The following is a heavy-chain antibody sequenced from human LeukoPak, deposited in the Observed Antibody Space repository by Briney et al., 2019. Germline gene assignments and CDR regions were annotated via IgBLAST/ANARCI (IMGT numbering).Heavy chain of an antibody. J-gene: IGHJ3*02. V-gene: IGHV3-74*01. CDR3: SWDHTGKEDI. Sequence: GGSLRLSCAASGFTVSSNYMSWVRQAPGKGLVWVSRINPDGSRTDYADSVAGRFTISRDNAKNTLYLQMNSLRADDTAVYYCSWDHTGKEDIWGQGTMVTVSS. CDR1: GFTVSSNY. D-gene: IGHD1-26*01. CDR2: INPDGSRT.